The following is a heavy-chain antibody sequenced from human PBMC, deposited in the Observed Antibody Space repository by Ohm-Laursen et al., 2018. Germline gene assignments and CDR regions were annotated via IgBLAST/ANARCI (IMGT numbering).Heavy chain of an antibody. CDR2: INWNGGRT. J-gene: IGHJ5*02. Sequence: GSLRLSCAASGLTFDSETMTWVRQAPGKGLEWVSGINWNGGRTRYADSVKGRFTISRDNAKNSLYLQMNSLRAEDTALYHCARDDVGPWGQGILVTVSS. CDR1: GLTFDSET. CDR3: ARDDVGP. D-gene: IGHD1-26*01. V-gene: IGHV3-20*01.